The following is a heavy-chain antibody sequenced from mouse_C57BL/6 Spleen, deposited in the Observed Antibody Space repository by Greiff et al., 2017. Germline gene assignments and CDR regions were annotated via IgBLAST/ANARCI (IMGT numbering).Heavy chain of an antibody. Sequence: EVKLMESGGGLVKPGGSLKLSCAASGFTFSDYGMHWVRQAPEKGLEWVAYISSGSSTIYYADTVKGRFTISRDNAKNTLFLQMTSLRSEDTAMYYCARDYYGKNYFDYWGQGTTLTVSS. CDR2: ISSGSSTI. CDR3: ARDYYGKNYFDY. CDR1: GFTFSDYG. J-gene: IGHJ2*01. D-gene: IGHD1-1*01. V-gene: IGHV5-17*01.